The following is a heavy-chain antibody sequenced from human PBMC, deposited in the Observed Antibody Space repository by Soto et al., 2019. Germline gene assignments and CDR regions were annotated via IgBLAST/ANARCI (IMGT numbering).Heavy chain of an antibody. D-gene: IGHD1-26*01. CDR1: GLDFSSEV. J-gene: IGHJ6*02. V-gene: IGHV3-23*01. CDR2: ISGSGRTI. Sequence: PGGSLRLSCAASGLDFSSEVTCWVRQAPGKGLEWVSSISGSGRTIYHADSMRGRFAISRDNSKNSLYLQLNNLRVDDTAVYYCAKVGPSYYYGMDVWRQGTTVTVSS. CDR3: AKVGPSYYYGMDV.